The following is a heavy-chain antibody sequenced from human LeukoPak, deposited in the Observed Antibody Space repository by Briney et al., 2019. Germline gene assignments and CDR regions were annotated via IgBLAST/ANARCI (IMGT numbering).Heavy chain of an antibody. V-gene: IGHV4-39*01. J-gene: IGHJ3*02. CDR1: GGSISSSSYY. CDR3: ARPRYSSSWYGRHVAFDI. Sequence: SETLSLTCTVSGGSISSSSYYWGWIRQPPGKGLEWIGSIYYSGSTYYNPSLKSRVTISVDTSKNQFSLKLSSVTAADAAVYYCARPRYSSSWYGRHVAFDIWGQGTMVTVSS. D-gene: IGHD6-13*01. CDR2: IYYSGST.